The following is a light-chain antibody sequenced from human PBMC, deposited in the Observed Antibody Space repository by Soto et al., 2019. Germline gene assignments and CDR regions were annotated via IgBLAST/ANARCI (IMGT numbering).Light chain of an antibody. V-gene: IGKV1-27*01. CDR3: QKYNSAPPWT. CDR2: AAS. J-gene: IGKJ1*01. CDR1: QSISSY. Sequence: DIQMTQSPPSLSASVGDRATITCQASQSISSYLNWYQQKPGKVPKLLIYAASTLQSGVPSRFSGSGSGTDFTLTISSLQPEDVATYYCQKYNSAPPWTFGQGTKVDIK.